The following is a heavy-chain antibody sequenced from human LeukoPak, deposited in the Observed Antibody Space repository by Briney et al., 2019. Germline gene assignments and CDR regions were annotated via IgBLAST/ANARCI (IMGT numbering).Heavy chain of an antibody. D-gene: IGHD6-25*01. Sequence: PGGSLRLSCAASGFTFSSYSMNWVRQAPGKGLEWASSISSSSSYIYYADSVKGRFTISRDNAKNTLYLQMNSLRAEDTAVYYCARVIKSGWEGELSDWGQGTLVTVSS. V-gene: IGHV3-21*01. CDR3: ARVIKSGWEGELSD. CDR2: ISSSSSYI. CDR1: GFTFSSYS. J-gene: IGHJ4*02.